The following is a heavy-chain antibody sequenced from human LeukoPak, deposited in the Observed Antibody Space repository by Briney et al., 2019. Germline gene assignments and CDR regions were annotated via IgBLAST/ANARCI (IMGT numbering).Heavy chain of an antibody. V-gene: IGHV4-4*07. CDR2: MYASGAT. Sequence: SETLSLTCSVSGGSISNYYWNWIRQPAGKGLEWIGRMYASGATRYNPSFQRRVTMSADTSKNQVSLNVTSVTAADTAVYFCARDQSGSGGHKNDAFDIWGQGTMVTVSS. D-gene: IGHD3-10*01. CDR1: GGSISNYY. J-gene: IGHJ3*02. CDR3: ARDQSGSGGHKNDAFDI.